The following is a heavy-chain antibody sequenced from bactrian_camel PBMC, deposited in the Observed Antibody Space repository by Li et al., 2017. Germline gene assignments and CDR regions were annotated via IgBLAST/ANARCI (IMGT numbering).Heavy chain of an antibody. Sequence: HVQLVESGGGSVQAGDSLEFSCAAAGNIFRSCAMAWYRQAPGKGRELVASISRDDNTGYADSVKGRFTISQDKSKNMIYLQMNSLKTEDSAVYHCAAEPRGSAYWGQGTQVTVS. CDR2: ISRDDNT. CDR1: GNIFRSCA. CDR3: AAEPRGSAY. D-gene: IGHD3*01. V-gene: IGHV3S53*01. J-gene: IGHJ4*01.